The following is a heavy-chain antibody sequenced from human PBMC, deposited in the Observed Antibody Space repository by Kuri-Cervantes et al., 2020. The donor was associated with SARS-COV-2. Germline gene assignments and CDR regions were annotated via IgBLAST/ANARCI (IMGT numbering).Heavy chain of an antibody. D-gene: IGHD2-2*01. CDR2: ISGSGGST. V-gene: IGHV3-23*01. CDR1: EFTFSNYA. CDR3: AKDSGYQLHYVYYYYGMDV. Sequence: GGSLRLSCAASEFTFSNYAMNWVRQAPGKGLEWVSAISGSGGSTYYADSVKGRFTISRDNSKNTLYLQMNSLRAEDTAVYYCAKDSGYQLHYVYYYYGMDVWGQGTTVTVSS. J-gene: IGHJ6*02.